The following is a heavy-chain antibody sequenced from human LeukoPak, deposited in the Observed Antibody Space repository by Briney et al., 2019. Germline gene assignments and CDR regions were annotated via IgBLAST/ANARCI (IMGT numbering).Heavy chain of an antibody. Sequence: ASVKVSCKASGYIFTAYAIHCVRQAPGQGLEWMGWINAGNGITKYSQKFQGRVTIARDTSATTVYMELSSLRSEDTALYYCARDFGSSSGYYWFDPWGQGTLVTVSS. CDR1: GYIFTAYA. D-gene: IGHD6-19*01. J-gene: IGHJ5*02. V-gene: IGHV1-3*01. CDR3: ARDFGSSSGYYWFDP. CDR2: INAGNGIT.